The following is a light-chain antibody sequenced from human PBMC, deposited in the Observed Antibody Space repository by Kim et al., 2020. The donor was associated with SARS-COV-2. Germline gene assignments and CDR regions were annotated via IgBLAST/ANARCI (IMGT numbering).Light chain of an antibody. V-gene: IGKV3-20*01. CDR3: QQYGKSPPLI. CDR2: GAS. J-gene: IGKJ4*01. Sequence: PGERAILSCRASQSGSYSYLAWYQQKPGQAPRLLIYGASSRSTGIPDRFSGSGSGTDFTLTITRLEPEDFAVYYCQQYGKSPPLIFGGGTKVDIK. CDR1: QSGSYSY.